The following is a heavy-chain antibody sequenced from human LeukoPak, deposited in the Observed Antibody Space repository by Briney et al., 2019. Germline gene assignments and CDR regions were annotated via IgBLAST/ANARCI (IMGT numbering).Heavy chain of an antibody. V-gene: IGHV4-4*07. Sequence: SETLSLTCTDSGGSISGDYWCWIRQSAGKGLEWIGRVYSTGSTTYNPSLRGRVTMSIDTSKNQFSLNLTSVTAADTAFYYCAKQPARVRSYFYPWGQGTLVTVSS. CDR2: VYSTGST. D-gene: IGHD1-26*01. CDR1: GGSISGDY. CDR3: AKQPARVRSYFYP. J-gene: IGHJ5*02.